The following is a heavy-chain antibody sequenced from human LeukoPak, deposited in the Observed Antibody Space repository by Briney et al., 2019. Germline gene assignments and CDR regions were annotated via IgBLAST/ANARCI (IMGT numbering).Heavy chain of an antibody. J-gene: IGHJ4*02. D-gene: IGHD5-12*01. V-gene: IGHV3-21*01. Sequence: GGSLRLSCAASGFTFSSYAMNWVRQAPGKGLEWVSSISSSSSYIYYADSVKGRFTISRDNAKNSLYLQMNSLRAEDTAVYYCARDRGVATLPSWGVDYWGQGTLVTVSS. CDR1: GFTFSSYA. CDR2: ISSSSSYI. CDR3: ARDRGVATLPSWGVDY.